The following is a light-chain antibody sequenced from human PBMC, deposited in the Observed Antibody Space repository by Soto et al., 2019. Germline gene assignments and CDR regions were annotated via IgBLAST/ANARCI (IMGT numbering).Light chain of an antibody. V-gene: IGKV3-20*01. CDR1: QSVSSSY. J-gene: IGKJ1*01. CDR3: QQYGSSPRT. Sequence: EIVLTQAPGTLSLSPGERATLSCRASQSVSSSYLAWYQQKPGQAPRLLIYGASSRSTGIPDRFSGSGSGTDFTLTISRLDPEDFAVYYCQQYGSSPRTFGQGTMVDIK. CDR2: GAS.